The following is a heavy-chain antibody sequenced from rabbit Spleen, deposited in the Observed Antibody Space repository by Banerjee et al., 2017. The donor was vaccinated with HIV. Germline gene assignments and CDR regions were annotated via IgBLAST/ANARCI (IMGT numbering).Heavy chain of an antibody. CDR1: GFSFSSSYD. CDR3: ARGSATMTMVITGYYLKL. V-gene: IGHV1S40*01. Sequence: EESGGGLVKPGGTLTLTCKASGFSFSSSYDMCWVRQAPGKGLEWIACIAAGSSGSTWYASWAKGRFTISKTSSTTVTLQMTSLTAADTATYFCARGSATMTMVITGYYLKLWGPGTLVTVS. CDR2: IAAGSSGST. J-gene: IGHJ4*01. D-gene: IGHD2-1*01.